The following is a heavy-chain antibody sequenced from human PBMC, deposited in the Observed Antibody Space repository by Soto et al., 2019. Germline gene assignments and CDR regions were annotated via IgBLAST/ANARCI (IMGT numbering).Heavy chain of an antibody. CDR1: GGTFSSYA. V-gene: IGHV1-69*01. CDR3: ARSGYCGGGSCYESYYYYYYGMDV. J-gene: IGHJ6*02. D-gene: IGHD2-15*01. CDR2: IIPIFGTA. Sequence: QVQLVQSGAEVKKPGSSVKVSCKASGGTFSSYAISWVRQAPGQGLEWMGGIIPIFGTANYAQKFQGRVTIPVDESTSTASMELSSLSSEETAVYYCARSGYCGGGSCYESYYYYYYGMDVWGQGTTVTVSS.